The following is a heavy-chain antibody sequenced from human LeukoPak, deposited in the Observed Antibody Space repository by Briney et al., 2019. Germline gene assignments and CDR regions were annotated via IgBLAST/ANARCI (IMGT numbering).Heavy chain of an antibody. CDR1: GFTFVSYA. CDR2: ISYDGNNK. V-gene: IGHV3-30-3*01. D-gene: IGHD6-13*01. J-gene: IGHJ4*02. Sequence: GGSLRLFCAASGFTFVSYAMHWVRQAPGKGLEWVAVISYDGNNKDYADSDKGRFTTSRDNSKNTLHLQLNSLRAEDTAVYYCARDASIVAAGFDFWGQGTLVSVSS. CDR3: ARDASIVAAGFDF.